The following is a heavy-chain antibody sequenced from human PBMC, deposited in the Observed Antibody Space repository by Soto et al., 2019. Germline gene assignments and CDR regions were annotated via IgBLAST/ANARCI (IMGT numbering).Heavy chain of an antibody. CDR2: VYPGDSDT. J-gene: IGHJ4*02. D-gene: IGHD5-12*01. Sequence: GASLKISCQGSGYSFTSHWIGWVRQKPGKGLEWMGFVYPGDSDTRYSPSFQGQVTISADKSSTTAFLQWSGLKASDTAMYFCVRHQRGGVAATPFDFWGQGTLVTVSS. V-gene: IGHV5-51*01. CDR1: GYSFTSHW. CDR3: VRHQRGGVAATPFDF.